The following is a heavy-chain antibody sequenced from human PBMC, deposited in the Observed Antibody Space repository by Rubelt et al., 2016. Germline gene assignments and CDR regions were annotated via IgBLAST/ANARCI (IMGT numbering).Heavy chain of an antibody. V-gene: IGHV4-30-2*01. D-gene: IGHD3-3*01. CDR3: ARGNGTYYDFWSGLSGFDP. Sequence: GGSISSGGYSWSWIRQPPGKGLEWIGYIYHSGSTYYNPSLKSRVTISVDRSKNQFSLKLSSVTAADTAVYYCARGNGTYYDFWSGLSGFDPWGQGTLVTVSS. J-gene: IGHJ5*02. CDR1: GGSISSGGYS. CDR2: IYHSGST.